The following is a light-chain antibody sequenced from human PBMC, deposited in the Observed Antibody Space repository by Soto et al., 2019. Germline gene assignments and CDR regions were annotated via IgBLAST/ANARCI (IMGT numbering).Light chain of an antibody. CDR3: CSFAGTYTWV. CDR1: SSDVGGYNY. CDR2: DVS. Sequence: QSALTQPPSASGSPGQSVTISCTGTSSDVGGYNYVSWYQQHPGKAPKLLVYDVSKRPSGVPDRFSGSKSGNTASLTISGLRAEDAAGYYCCSFAGTYTWVFGGGTKVTVL. V-gene: IGLV2-11*01. J-gene: IGLJ3*02.